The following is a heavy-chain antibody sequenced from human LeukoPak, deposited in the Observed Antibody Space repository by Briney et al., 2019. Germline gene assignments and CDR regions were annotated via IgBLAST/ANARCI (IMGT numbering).Heavy chain of an antibody. Sequence: ASVKVSCKASGYTFTGYYMHWVRQAPGQGLEWMGWMNPNSGNTGYAQKFQGRVTMTRNTSISTAYMELSSPRSEDTAVYYCARGEGLEQLVENWGQGTLVTVSS. CDR1: GYTFTGYY. V-gene: IGHV1-8*02. J-gene: IGHJ4*02. D-gene: IGHD6-13*01. CDR2: MNPNSGNT. CDR3: ARGEGLEQLVEN.